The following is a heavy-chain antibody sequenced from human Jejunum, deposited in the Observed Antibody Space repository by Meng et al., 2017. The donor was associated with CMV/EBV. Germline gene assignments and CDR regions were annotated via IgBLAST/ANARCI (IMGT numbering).Heavy chain of an antibody. CDR2: ISSNGGST. CDR1: FTISSYA. Sequence: FTISSYAMHWVRQAPGKGLEYVSAISSNGGSTYYADSVKGRFTTSRDNSKNTLHLQMDSLRAEDMAVYYCAARYCSSGSCYGYFDYWGQGTLVTVSS. J-gene: IGHJ4*02. CDR3: AARYCSSGSCYGYFDY. D-gene: IGHD2-15*01. V-gene: IGHV3-64*02.